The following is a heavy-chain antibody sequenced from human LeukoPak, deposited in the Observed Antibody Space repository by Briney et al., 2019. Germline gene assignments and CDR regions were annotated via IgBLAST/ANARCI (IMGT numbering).Heavy chain of an antibody. Sequence: PGGSLRLSCAASGFTVSSNYMSWVRQAPGKGLEWVSVIYSGGSTYYADSVKGRFTISRDNSKNTLYLQMNSLRAEDTAVYYCARDRGTASYYYGMDVWGKGTTVTVSS. CDR1: GFTVSSNY. CDR2: IYSGGST. D-gene: IGHD1-1*01. V-gene: IGHV3-53*01. J-gene: IGHJ6*04. CDR3: ARDRGTASYYYGMDV.